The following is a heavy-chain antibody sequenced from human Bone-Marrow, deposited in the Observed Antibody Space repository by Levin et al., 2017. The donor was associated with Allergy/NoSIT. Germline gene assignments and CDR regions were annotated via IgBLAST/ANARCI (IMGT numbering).Heavy chain of an antibody. D-gene: IGHD6-13*01. CDR2: ISYDGSNK. J-gene: IGHJ4*02. CDR1: GFTFSSYG. V-gene: IGHV3-30*18. CDR3: AKDGQQLAIDY. Sequence: PGGSLRLSCAASGFTFSSYGMHWVRQAPGKGLEWVAVISYDGSNKYYADSVKGRFTISRDNSKNTLYLQMNSLRAEDTAVYYCAKDGQQLAIDYWGQGTLVTVSS.